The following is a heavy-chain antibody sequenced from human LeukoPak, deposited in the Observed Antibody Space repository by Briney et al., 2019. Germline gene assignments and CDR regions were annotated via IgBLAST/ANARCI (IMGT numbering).Heavy chain of an antibody. CDR1: GFTFDDYG. D-gene: IGHD6-19*01. CDR2: INWNGGST. J-gene: IGHJ4*02. CDR3: ARKFGYSSSAYNPHYYDY. V-gene: IGHV3-20*04. Sequence: GSLRLSCAASGFTFDDYGLSWVRQAPGKGLEWVSGINWNGGSTGYADFVRGRFTISRDDTKNSLYLQMNSLRAEDTALYFCARKFGYSSSAYNPHYYDYWGQGTLVTVSS.